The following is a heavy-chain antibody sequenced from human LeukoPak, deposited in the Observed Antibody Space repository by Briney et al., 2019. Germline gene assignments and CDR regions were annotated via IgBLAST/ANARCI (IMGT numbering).Heavy chain of an antibody. CDR2: ISSSGSTI. Sequence: GGSLRLSCAASGFTFSDYYMSWIRQAPGKGLEWVSYISSSGSTIYYADSVKGRFTISRDNAKNSLYLQMSSLRAEDTAVYYCARVAGIVGATFWFDPWGQGTLVTVSS. CDR1: GFTFSDYY. CDR3: ARVAGIVGATFWFDP. V-gene: IGHV3-11*01. D-gene: IGHD1-26*01. J-gene: IGHJ5*02.